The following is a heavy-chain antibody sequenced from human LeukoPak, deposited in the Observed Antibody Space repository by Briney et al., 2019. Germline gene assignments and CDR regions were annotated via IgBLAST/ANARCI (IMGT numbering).Heavy chain of an antibody. D-gene: IGHD2-15*01. CDR1: GFTFTDYG. CDR2: IWPDRNRK. Sequence: GGSLRLSCAASGFTFTDYGFHWVRQAPGKGLEWVAIIWPDRNRKLHADSAKGRLTISADNSKNTVYLQMSGLRADDTAVYFCVVVVVPAAVWQFDLWGRGTLVAVSA. J-gene: IGHJ2*01. CDR3: VVVVVPAAVWQFDL. V-gene: IGHV3-33*01.